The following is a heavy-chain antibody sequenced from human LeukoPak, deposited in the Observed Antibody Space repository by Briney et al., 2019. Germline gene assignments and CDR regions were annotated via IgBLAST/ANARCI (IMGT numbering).Heavy chain of an antibody. D-gene: IGHD4-17*01. CDR1: GYTFSGYY. V-gene: IGHV1-2*06. J-gene: IGHJ5*02. CDR2: INPNSGGT. CDR3: ASGQPYGDYNPFDP. Sequence: ASVKVSCKASGYTFSGYYMHWVRQAPGQGLEWMGRINPNSGGTNFAQRFQGRVTMTRDTSLSTAYMELSRLRSDDPAVYYCASGQPYGDYNPFDPWGQGTLVTVSS.